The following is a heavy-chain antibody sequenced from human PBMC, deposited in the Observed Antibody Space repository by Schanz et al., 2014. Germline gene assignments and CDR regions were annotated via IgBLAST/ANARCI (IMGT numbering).Heavy chain of an antibody. J-gene: IGHJ4*02. V-gene: IGHV1-3*04. CDR2: INTGSGDT. CDR3: ARGIGGYGANNYFDY. D-gene: IGHD5-12*01. Sequence: QVHLVPSGAEVKRPGASVKVSCKASEYSFTSYSMHWVRQAPGQRREWMGWINTGSGDTKYTQNFQGRVTITRDTSASTAYMELSRLRSEDTAVYSCARGIGGYGANNYFDYWGQGTLVTVSS. CDR1: EYSFTSYS.